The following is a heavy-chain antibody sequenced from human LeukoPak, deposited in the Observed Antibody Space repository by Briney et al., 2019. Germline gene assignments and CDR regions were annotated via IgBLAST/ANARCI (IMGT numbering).Heavy chain of an antibody. CDR1: GFTFSSSS. CDR2: IRYDGSNK. D-gene: IGHD5-12*01. Sequence: GGSLRLSCAASGFTFSSSSMNWVRQAPGKGLEWVAFIRYDGSNKYYADSVKGRFTISRDNSKNTLYLQMNSLRAEDTAVYYCAKADIVATPTPDYWGQGTLVTVSS. J-gene: IGHJ4*02. CDR3: AKADIVATPTPDY. V-gene: IGHV3-30*02.